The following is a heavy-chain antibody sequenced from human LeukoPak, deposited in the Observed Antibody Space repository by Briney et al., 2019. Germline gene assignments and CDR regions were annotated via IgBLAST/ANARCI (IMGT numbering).Heavy chain of an antibody. Sequence: GGSLRLSCPASGFTFSSYAMHWVRQAPGKGLEYVSAISSNGGSTYYASSVKGRFTISRDNSKNTLYLQMGSLRAEDMAVYYCARDRNWAADYWGQGTLVTVSS. CDR2: ISSNGGST. D-gene: IGHD7-27*01. CDR3: ARDRNWAADY. J-gene: IGHJ4*02. CDR1: GFTFSSYA. V-gene: IGHV3-64*01.